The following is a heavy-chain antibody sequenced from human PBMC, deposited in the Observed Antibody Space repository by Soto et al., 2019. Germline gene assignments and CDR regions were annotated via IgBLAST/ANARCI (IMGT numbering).Heavy chain of an antibody. D-gene: IGHD6-13*01. Sequence: SCAASGFTFSSNWMNWVRQAPGKGLEWVATIKPDGSEQDYVESVKGRFTISRDNAKNSVHLQMNSLRAEDTAGYYCATVPWTAAASWGQGTLVTVSP. CDR2: IKPDGSEQ. J-gene: IGHJ5*02. CDR1: GFTFSSNW. CDR3: ATVPWTAAAS. V-gene: IGHV3-7*01.